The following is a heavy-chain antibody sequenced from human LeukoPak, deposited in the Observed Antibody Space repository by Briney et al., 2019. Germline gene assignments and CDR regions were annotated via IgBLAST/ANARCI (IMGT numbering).Heavy chain of an antibody. CDR2: ISSSGRTI. D-gene: IGHD5-12*01. V-gene: IGHV3-48*03. J-gene: IGHJ4*02. CDR3: ARGGYDLAN. Sequence: GGSLRLSCAASGFTLSSYEMNWVRHAPGKGLEGVSYISSSGRTIYYADSVRGRFTISRDSDKNSLYLQRNSLRAEDTAVYYCARGGYDLANWGQGTLVTVSS. CDR1: GFTLSSYE.